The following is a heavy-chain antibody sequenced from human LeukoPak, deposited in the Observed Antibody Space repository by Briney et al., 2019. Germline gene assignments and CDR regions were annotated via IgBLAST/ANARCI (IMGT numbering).Heavy chain of an antibody. CDR3: AGLGASGNGYLSWFDP. CDR2: IYYSANS. CDR1: GGSISTYY. D-gene: IGHD3-22*01. V-gene: IGHV4-59*01. J-gene: IGHJ5*02. Sequence: SETLSLTCTVSGGSISTYYWSWIRQPPGKGLEWIGYIYYSANSNYNPSLKSRVTISVDTSKNQFSLKLSSVTAADTAVYYCAGLGASGNGYLSWFDPWGQGTLVTVSS.